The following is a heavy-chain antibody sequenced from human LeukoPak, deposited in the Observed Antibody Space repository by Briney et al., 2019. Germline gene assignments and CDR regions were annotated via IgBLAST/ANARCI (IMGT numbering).Heavy chain of an antibody. V-gene: IGHV4-59*01. CDR2: IYYSGST. CDR1: GGSISSYY. D-gene: IGHD3-3*01. Sequence: PSETLSLTCTVSGGSISSYYWSWLRQPPGKGLEWIGYIYYSGSTNYNPSLKSRVTISVDTSKNQFSLKLSSVTAADTAVYYCARAKDFWSGLYAYYYYYGMDVWGQGTTVTVSS. J-gene: IGHJ6*02. CDR3: ARAKDFWSGLYAYYYYYGMDV.